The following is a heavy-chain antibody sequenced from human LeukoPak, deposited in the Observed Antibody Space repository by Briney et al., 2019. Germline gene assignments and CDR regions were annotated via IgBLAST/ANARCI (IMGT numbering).Heavy chain of an antibody. J-gene: IGHJ4*02. D-gene: IGHD3-3*01. CDR2: ISSSSSYI. V-gene: IGHV3-21*01. CDR3: ARSSITIFGVVIPLDY. Sequence: GGSLRLSCAASGFTFSSYSMNWVRQAPGKGLEWVSSISSSSSYIYYADSVKGRFTISRDNAKNSLYLQMNSLRAEDTAVYYGARSSITIFGVVIPLDYWGQGTLVTVSS. CDR1: GFTFSSYS.